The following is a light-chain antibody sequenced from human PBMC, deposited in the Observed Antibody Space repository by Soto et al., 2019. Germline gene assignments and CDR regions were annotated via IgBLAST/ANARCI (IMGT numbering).Light chain of an antibody. Sequence: DVQMTQSPSSLSVSVGDRVTITCRASQSISNYLNWYQQEPGRAPMLLVYAASNLQSGVPSRFSGSGSGTDFTLTISSLQPEDFATYYWQQSYSGPYTFGQGTKLEIK. CDR1: QSISNY. CDR2: AAS. J-gene: IGKJ2*01. V-gene: IGKV1-39*01. CDR3: QQSYSGPYT.